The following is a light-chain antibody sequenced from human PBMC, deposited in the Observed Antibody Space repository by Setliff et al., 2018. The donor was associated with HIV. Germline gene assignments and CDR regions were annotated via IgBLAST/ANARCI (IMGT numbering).Light chain of an antibody. CDR1: QGISSA. J-gene: IGKJ4*01. CDR2: NAS. CDR3: QQFNSYPLT. Sequence: AIQLTQSPSSLSASVGDRVTITCRSSQGISSALAWYQQKPGRTPKLLIYNASSLQSGVPSSFSGSGSGTDFTLTITSLRPEDFATYYCQQFNSYPLTFGGGTKVDIK. V-gene: IGKV1-13*02.